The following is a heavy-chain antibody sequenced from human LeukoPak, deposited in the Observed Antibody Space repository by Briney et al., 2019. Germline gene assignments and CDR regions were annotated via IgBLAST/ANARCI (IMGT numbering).Heavy chain of an antibody. J-gene: IGHJ3*02. CDR1: GFTFSSYW. CDR2: IKQDGSEK. CDR3: YSGYDDAFDI. D-gene: IGHD5-12*01. V-gene: IGHV3-7*01. Sequence: GGSLRLSCAASGFTFSSYWMSWVRHAPGKGLEWVANIKQDGSEKYYVDSVKGRFTISRDNAKNSLYLQMNSLRAEDTAVYYCYSGYDDAFDIWGQGTMVTVSS.